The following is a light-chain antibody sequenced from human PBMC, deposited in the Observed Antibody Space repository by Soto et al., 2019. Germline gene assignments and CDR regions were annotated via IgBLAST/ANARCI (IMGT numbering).Light chain of an antibody. CDR2: EVN. Sequence: QSALTQPPSASGSPGQSVAISCTGTSSDVGGYNYVSWYQQHPGKAPKLMIYEVNKRPSGVPDRFSGSKSGNTASLTVSGLQAEDEADYYCCSYTSSRSYVFGTGTKATVL. CDR3: CSYTSSRSYV. CDR1: SSDVGGYNY. V-gene: IGLV2-8*01. J-gene: IGLJ1*01.